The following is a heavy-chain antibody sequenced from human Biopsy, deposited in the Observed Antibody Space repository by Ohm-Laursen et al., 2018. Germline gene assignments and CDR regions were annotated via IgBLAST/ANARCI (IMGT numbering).Heavy chain of an antibody. V-gene: IGHV1-8*01. Sequence: AASVKVSCKASGYTFISYDIDWVRQATGQGLEWMGWMNPNSGKTGYAQKFQGRVTMTTNTSVNTAYMELSSLTFEDTAVYYCAIEGRTYSKPFDYWGQGSQVIVSS. J-gene: IGHJ4*02. CDR2: MNPNSGKT. CDR3: AIEGRTYSKPFDY. CDR1: GYTFISYD. D-gene: IGHD2-15*01.